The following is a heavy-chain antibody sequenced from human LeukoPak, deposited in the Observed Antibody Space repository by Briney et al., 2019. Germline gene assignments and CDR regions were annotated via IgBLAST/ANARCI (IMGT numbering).Heavy chain of an antibody. J-gene: IGHJ4*02. D-gene: IGHD6-13*01. CDR3: ARGSDTAAGLY. CDR2: IYNSGST. CDR1: GGSISSYY. V-gene: IGHV4-59*01. Sequence: SETLSLTCTVSGGSISSYYWSWIRQPPGKGLEWIGYIYNSGSTNYNHSLKSRVTISEDMSNNQFSLKLSSVTAADTAVYYCARGSDTAAGLYWGQGTLVTVSS.